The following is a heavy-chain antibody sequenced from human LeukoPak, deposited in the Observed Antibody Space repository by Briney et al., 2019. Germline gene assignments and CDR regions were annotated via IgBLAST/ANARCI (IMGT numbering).Heavy chain of an antibody. D-gene: IGHD5-18*01. CDR2: IWYDGSNK. CDR3: VRDRSYGPVETFDV. J-gene: IGHJ3*01. Sequence: QPGGSLRLSCAASGFTFSTYGMHWVRQAPGKGLEWVAVIWYDGSNKYYADPVKGRFTISRDNSENTLYLQMNSLRAGDTAVYYCVRDRSYGPVETFDVWGQGTMVTVSS. CDR1: GFTFSTYG. V-gene: IGHV3-33*01.